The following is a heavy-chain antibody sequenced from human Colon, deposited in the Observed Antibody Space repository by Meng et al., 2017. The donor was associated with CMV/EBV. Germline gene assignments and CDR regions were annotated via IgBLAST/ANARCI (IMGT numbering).Heavy chain of an antibody. CDR3: ASSVYDETVYYSNDY. J-gene: IGHJ4*02. V-gene: IGHV1-2*06. Sequence: SGYNVDAYNINWLRRAPRQGLEWMGRIDPNNGDTAYAPNFQGRVTMTTDTSLTTVYMELNRLTSGDTALYYCASSVYDETVYYSNDYWGQGSLVTVSS. CDR1: GYNVDAYN. D-gene: IGHD3-9*01. CDR2: IDPNNGDT.